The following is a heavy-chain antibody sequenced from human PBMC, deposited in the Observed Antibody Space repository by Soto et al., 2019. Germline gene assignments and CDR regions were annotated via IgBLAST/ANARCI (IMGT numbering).Heavy chain of an antibody. V-gene: IGHV3-7*04. CDR2: IKQDGSEK. CDR3: AGGPDILTGYPVNYYYYGMDV. D-gene: IGHD3-9*01. J-gene: IGHJ6*02. Sequence: GGSLRLSCAASGFTFSSYWMSWVRQAPGKGLEWVANIKQDGSEKYYVDSVKGRFTISRDNAKNSLYLQMNSLRAEDTAVYYCAGGPDILTGYPVNYYYYGMDVWGQGTTVTVSS. CDR1: GFTFSSYW.